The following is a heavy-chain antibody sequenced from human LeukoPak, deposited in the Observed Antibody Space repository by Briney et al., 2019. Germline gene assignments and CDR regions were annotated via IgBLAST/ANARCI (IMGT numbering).Heavy chain of an antibody. J-gene: IGHJ4*02. Sequence: GGSLGLSCAASGFTFSDYYMSWIRQAPGKGLEWVSYISSSGSTIYYADSVKGRFTISRDNAKNSLYLQMNSLRAEDTAVYYCARVKSYYDFWSGYGYYFDYWGQGTLVTVSS. CDR1: GFTFSDYY. D-gene: IGHD3-3*01. CDR3: ARVKSYYDFWSGYGYYFDY. V-gene: IGHV3-11*01. CDR2: ISSSGSTI.